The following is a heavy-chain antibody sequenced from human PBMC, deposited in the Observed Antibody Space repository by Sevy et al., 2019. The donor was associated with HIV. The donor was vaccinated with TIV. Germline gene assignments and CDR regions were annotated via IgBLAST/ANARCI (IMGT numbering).Heavy chain of an antibody. D-gene: IGHD3-22*01. V-gene: IGHV3-30-3*01. J-gene: IGHJ4*02. CDR3: ARGPHYYDSSGYTFDY. Sequence: GGSLRLSCAASGFTFSSYAMHWVRQAPGKGLEWVAVISYDGSNKYYADSVKGRLTISRDNSKNTLYLQMNSLRAEDTAVYYCARGPHYYDSSGYTFDYWGQGTLVTVSS. CDR2: ISYDGSNK. CDR1: GFTFSSYA.